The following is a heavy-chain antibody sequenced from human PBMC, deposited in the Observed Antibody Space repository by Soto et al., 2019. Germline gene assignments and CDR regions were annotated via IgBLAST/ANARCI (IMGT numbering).Heavy chain of an antibody. Sequence: GGSLRLSCAASGFTFSSYALSWVRQAPGAGLEWVSTICGSSTTKYYADSVKGRFTISRDNSKNTLYLQMNSLRAEDTAVYYCARDGLRFLEWLLPRGARGMDVWGQGTTVTVSS. CDR3: ARDGLRFLEWLLPRGARGMDV. J-gene: IGHJ6*02. D-gene: IGHD3-3*01. CDR2: ICGSSTTK. V-gene: IGHV3-23*01. CDR1: GFTFSSYA.